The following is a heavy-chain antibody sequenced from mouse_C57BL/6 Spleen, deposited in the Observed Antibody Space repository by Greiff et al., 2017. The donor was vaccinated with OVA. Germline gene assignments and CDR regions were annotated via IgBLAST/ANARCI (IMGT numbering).Heavy chain of an antibody. Sequence: QVQLQQPGAELVKPGASVKLSCKASGYTFTSYWMHWVKQRPGQGLEWIGMIHPNSGSTNYNEKFKSKATLTVDKSSSTAYMQLSSLTSEDSAVYYCARDYGSNYYYAMDYWGQGTSVTVAS. CDR3: ARDYGSNYYYAMDY. D-gene: IGHD1-1*01. V-gene: IGHV1-64*01. CDR1: GYTFTSYW. J-gene: IGHJ4*01. CDR2: IHPNSGST.